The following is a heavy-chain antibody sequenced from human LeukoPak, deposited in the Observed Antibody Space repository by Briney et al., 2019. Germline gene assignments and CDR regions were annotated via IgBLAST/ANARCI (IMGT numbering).Heavy chain of an antibody. J-gene: IGHJ4*02. V-gene: IGHV3-23*01. Sequence: GGSLRLSCAASGFTFSTYGMTWVRQAPGKGLEWVSGIRGSGYDTYYADSVMGRFTISRDNSKNTLYLQMNSLRVEDMAVYYCAKVAVAGYFDYWGQGTLVTVSS. D-gene: IGHD6-19*01. CDR3: AKVAVAGYFDY. CDR2: IRGSGYDT. CDR1: GFTFSTYG.